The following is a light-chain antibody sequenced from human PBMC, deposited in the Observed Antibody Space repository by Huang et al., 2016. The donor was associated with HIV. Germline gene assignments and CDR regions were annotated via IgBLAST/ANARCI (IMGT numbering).Light chain of an antibody. V-gene: IGKV1-5*03. CDR3: QQYNTYLYT. J-gene: IGKJ2*01. CDR1: QNINTW. CDR2: RAS. Sequence: DIQMTQSPSTLSASVGDRVTIPCRASQNINTWLAWYQQKPGKAPNLLIYRASSLQIGVPSRFNGSGSGTEFTLTITSLQPDDLGTYYCQQYNTYLYTFGQGTKLEI.